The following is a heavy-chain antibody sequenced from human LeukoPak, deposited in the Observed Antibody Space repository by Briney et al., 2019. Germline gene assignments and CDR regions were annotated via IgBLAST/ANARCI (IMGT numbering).Heavy chain of an antibody. D-gene: IGHD2-21*01. V-gene: IGHV3-33*01. CDR1: GFTFSSYG. J-gene: IGHJ4*02. CDR3: ARDGDIVVALGSYFDY. CDR2: IWYDGSNK. Sequence: PGRSLRLSCAASGFTFSSYGMHWVRQAPGKGLEWVAVIWYDGSNKYYADSVKGRFTISRDNSKNTLYLQMNSLRAEDTAVYYCARDGDIVVALGSYFDYWGQGTLVTVSS.